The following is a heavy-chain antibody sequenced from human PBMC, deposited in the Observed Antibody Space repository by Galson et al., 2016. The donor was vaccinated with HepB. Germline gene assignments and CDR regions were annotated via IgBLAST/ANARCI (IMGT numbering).Heavy chain of an antibody. V-gene: IGHV3-33*01. CDR3: ARDRGAYVYYSYGMDV. J-gene: IGHJ6*02. D-gene: IGHD2-21*01. Sequence: SLRLSCAASGFTFGRHGMHWVRQAPGKGPEWVAVIWYDGSNKYYADSVKGRFTISRDNSENTVYLQMNSLRADDTAVYYCARDRGAYVYYSYGMDVWGQGTTVAVSS. CDR2: IWYDGSNK. CDR1: GFTFGRHG.